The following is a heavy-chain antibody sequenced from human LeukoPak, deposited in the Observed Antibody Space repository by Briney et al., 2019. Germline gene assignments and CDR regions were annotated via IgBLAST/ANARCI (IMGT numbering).Heavy chain of an antibody. D-gene: IGHD3-10*01. Sequence: GGSLRLSCEASGFIFGAFGMHWVRQAPGKGLEWVAVISYDGSVKYYGDSVKGRFTISRDNAKNTLYLQMNSLRAEDTAVYYCARVSGLGMNEYYQHWGQGTLVTVAS. CDR1: GFIFGAFG. J-gene: IGHJ1*01. CDR2: ISYDGSVK. CDR3: ARVSGLGMNEYYQH. V-gene: IGHV3-30*03.